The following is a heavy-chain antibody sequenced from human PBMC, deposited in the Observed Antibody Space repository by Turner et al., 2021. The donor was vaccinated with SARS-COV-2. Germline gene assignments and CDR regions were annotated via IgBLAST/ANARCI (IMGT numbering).Heavy chain of an antibody. D-gene: IGHD3-3*01. CDR2: INHIGET. V-gene: IGHV4-34*01. J-gene: IGHJ4*02. CDR1: GGSFIGHM. Sequence: QVQLQQWGAGLLKPSETLSLTCAVYGGSFIGHMWSWIRQSPGKGLEWIGDINHIGETNYNPSLKSRVTTSVDMSKNQFSLRLASVTAADTAVYFCARLVVVRAGVFIIRPYRRGYFDSWGQGTLVTVSS. CDR3: ARLVVVRAGVFIIRPYRRGYFDS.